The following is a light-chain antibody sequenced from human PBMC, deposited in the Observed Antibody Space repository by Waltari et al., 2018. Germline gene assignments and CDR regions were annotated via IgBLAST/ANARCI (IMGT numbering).Light chain of an antibody. J-gene: IGLJ3*02. CDR1: NSDVGSYNL. Sequence: QSALTQAASVSGSPGQSITMSCTGTNSDVGSYNLVSWYQQNPGEAPKLMIFEVTKRPSGVSNRFSGSKSGNTASPTISGLQAEDEAHYYCFSYAGSRNWVFGGGTKLTVL. V-gene: IGLV2-23*02. CDR3: FSYAGSRNWV. CDR2: EVT.